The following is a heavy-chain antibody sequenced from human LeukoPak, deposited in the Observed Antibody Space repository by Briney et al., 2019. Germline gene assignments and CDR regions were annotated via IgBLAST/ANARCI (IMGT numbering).Heavy chain of an antibody. CDR1: GFTFSSYG. Sequence: GGSLRLSCAASGFTFSSYGMHWVRQAPGKGLEWVAVISYDGSNKYYADSVKGRFTISRDNSKNTLYLQMNSLRAEDTAVYYCAKDPSDWNDGPLDYWGQGTLVTVSS. D-gene: IGHD1-1*01. J-gene: IGHJ4*02. V-gene: IGHV3-30*18. CDR2: ISYDGSNK. CDR3: AKDPSDWNDGPLDY.